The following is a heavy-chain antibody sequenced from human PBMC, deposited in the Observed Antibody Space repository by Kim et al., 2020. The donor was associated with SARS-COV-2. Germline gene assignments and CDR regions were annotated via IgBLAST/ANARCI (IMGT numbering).Heavy chain of an antibody. CDR1: GFNFDDSV. D-gene: IGHD3-16*02. Sequence: GGSLRLSCAASGFNFDDSVMHWVRQAPGKGLEWVSRITWDGGSTFYADSVKGRFTISRDNYKKSLHLPMDSLRREDTALYYCVTDLGNYYRSPIWGHGTL. CDR3: VTDLGNYYRSPI. V-gene: IGHV3-43D*03. CDR2: ITWDGGST. J-gene: IGHJ4*01.